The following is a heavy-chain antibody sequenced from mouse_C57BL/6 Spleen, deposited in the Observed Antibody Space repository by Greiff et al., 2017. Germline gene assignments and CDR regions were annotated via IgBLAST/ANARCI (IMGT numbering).Heavy chain of an antibody. V-gene: IGHV1-26*01. J-gene: IGHJ3*01. CDR1: GYTFTDYY. CDR3: ARGAYGNYAPFAY. Sequence: VQLQQSGPELVKPGASVKISCKASGYTFTDYYMNWVKQSHGKSLEWIGDINPNNGGTSYNQKFKGKATLTVDKSSSTAYMERRRLTSEDSAVYYCARGAYGNYAPFAYWGQGTLVTVSA. D-gene: IGHD2-10*02. CDR2: INPNNGGT.